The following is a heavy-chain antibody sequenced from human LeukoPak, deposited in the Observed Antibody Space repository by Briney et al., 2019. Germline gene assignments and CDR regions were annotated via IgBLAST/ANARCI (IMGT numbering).Heavy chain of an antibody. D-gene: IGHD6-13*01. CDR2: IYYSGGT. CDR3: ASYSSSWYTHSSHPDDY. CDR1: GGSISSSSYY. Sequence: PSETLSLTCTVSGGSISSSSYYWGWIRQPPGKGLEWIGSIYYSGGTYYNPSLKSRVTISVDTSKNQFSLKLSSVTAADTAVYYCASYSSSWYTHSSHPDDYWGQGTLVTVSS. V-gene: IGHV4-39*01. J-gene: IGHJ4*02.